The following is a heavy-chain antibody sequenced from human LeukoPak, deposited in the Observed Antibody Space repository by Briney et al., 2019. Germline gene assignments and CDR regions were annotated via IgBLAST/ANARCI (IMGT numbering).Heavy chain of an antibody. Sequence: PSETLSLTCTVSSYSISSAYYWGWIRQPPGKRLEWIGSIYHTGSTYYNPSLKSRVTISVDTSKNQFSLKLSSVTAADTAVYYCARDNQYGLPYDFYFMDVWGKGTTVTVYS. CDR1: SYSISSAYY. CDR2: IYHTGST. J-gene: IGHJ6*03. V-gene: IGHV4-38-2*02. CDR3: ARDNQYGLPYDFYFMDV. D-gene: IGHD2-2*01.